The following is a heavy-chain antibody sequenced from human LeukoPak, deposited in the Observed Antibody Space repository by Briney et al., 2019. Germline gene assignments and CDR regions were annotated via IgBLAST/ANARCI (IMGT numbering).Heavy chain of an antibody. CDR2: IKQDGSEK. D-gene: IGHD3-22*01. Sequence: PGGSLRLSCAASGFTFSSYWMSWVRQAPGKGLEWVANIKQDGSEKYYVDSVKGRFTISRDNAKNSLYLQMNSLRAEDTAVYYCARDYAVLWMDSSPYYFDYWGQGTLVTVSS. CDR3: ARDYAVLWMDSSPYYFDY. V-gene: IGHV3-7*01. J-gene: IGHJ4*02. CDR1: GFTFSSYW.